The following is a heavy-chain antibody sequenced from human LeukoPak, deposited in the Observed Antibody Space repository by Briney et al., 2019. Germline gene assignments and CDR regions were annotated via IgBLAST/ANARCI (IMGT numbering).Heavy chain of an antibody. V-gene: IGHV4-59*08. CDR2: ISYSGFT. Sequence: SETLSLTCTVSGGSISSYYWSWIRQPPGKGLEWIGYISYSGFTNYNPSLKSRVTISLDTSKNQFSLKLTSVTAADTAVYYCAGHHPRNTVDFWGQGTLVTVSS. J-gene: IGHJ4*02. D-gene: IGHD2-8*02. CDR1: GGSISSYY. CDR3: AGHHPRNTVDF.